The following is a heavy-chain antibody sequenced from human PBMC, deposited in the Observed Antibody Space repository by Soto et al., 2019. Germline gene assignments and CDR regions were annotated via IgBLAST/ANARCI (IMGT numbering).Heavy chain of an antibody. CDR2: IYPSDSDA. D-gene: IGHD4-17*01. CDR3: ARPANTVADHFDL. J-gene: IGHJ4*02. CDR1: GYTFTIYW. V-gene: IGHV5-51*01. Sequence: GESLKTSCQVSGYTFTIYWIGWVRPMPGKGLEWMGIIYPSDSDARYSPSFQGQVTISADQSINTAYLQWDSLKASDTAIYYCARPANTVADHFDLWGQGTPVTVSS.